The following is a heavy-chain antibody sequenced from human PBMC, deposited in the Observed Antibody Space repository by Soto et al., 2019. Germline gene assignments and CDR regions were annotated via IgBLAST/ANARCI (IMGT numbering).Heavy chain of an antibody. CDR2: IYYNGNT. J-gene: IGHJ4*02. D-gene: IGHD1-26*01. CDR1: GGSLSSGAYY. Sequence: TLSLTCTVSGGSLSSGAYYWSWIRQHPGKGLEWIGYIYYNGNTYYNASLKSRLTISVDTSNNQFSLKVKSVTAADTAVYFCARLSGSYNDRYFDNWGQGTLVTVSS. V-gene: IGHV4-30-4*08. CDR3: ARLSGSYNDRYFDN.